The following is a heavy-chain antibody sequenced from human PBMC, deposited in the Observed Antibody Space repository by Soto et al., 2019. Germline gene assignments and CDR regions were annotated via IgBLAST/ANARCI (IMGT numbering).Heavy chain of an antibody. CDR2: INHSGVT. V-gene: IGHV4-34*01. J-gene: IGHJ5*02. CDR1: GGSFSGDY. D-gene: IGHD2-2*02. Sequence: QVQLQQWGAGLLKPSETLSLTCAVYGGSFSGDYWSWIRQAPGKGLEWIGEINHSGVTNYNPSLKSRVTISVDTSKNQFPLKLSSVTAADTAVYYCAGSSTYCSSTSCYTGWFDPWGQGTLVTVSS. CDR3: AGSSTYCSSTSCYTGWFDP.